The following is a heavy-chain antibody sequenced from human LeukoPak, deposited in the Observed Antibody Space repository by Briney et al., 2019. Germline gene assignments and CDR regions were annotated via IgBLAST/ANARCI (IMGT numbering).Heavy chain of an antibody. J-gene: IGHJ6*02. CDR1: GYTFTDYY. CDR3: ARDHCSTTSCYAEGPDYYYGMDV. Sequence: ASVKVPCKASGYTFTDYYIHWVRQAPGQGLEWMGWINPNSGVTNYAQKFQGRVTMTRDTSISTAYMDLSRLRSDDTAVYYCARDHCSTTSCYAEGPDYYYGMDVWGQGTTVTVSS. V-gene: IGHV1-2*02. D-gene: IGHD2-2*01. CDR2: INPNSGVT.